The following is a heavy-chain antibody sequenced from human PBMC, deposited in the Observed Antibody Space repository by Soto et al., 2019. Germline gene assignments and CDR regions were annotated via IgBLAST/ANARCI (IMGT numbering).Heavy chain of an antibody. CDR1: GFTLSTDW. CDR3: ARMSGTYYLGYFDY. D-gene: IGHD1-26*01. CDR2: RNRDGSEL. Sequence: EAQLVESGGGLVQPGESLRLSCAASGFTLSTDWMAWVRQVPGKGLEWVANRNRDGSELYSVDSVKGRFTIFRDNAKNSLYLQMNSLRAEDTAVYYCARMSGTYYLGYFDYWGQGILVTVSS. J-gene: IGHJ4*02. V-gene: IGHV3-7*03.